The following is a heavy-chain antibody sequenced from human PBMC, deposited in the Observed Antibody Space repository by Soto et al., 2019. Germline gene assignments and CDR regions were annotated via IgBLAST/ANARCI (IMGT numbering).Heavy chain of an antibody. CDR3: ARGDVVVPAAMPAWAFDI. V-gene: IGHV3-21*01. J-gene: IGHJ3*02. D-gene: IGHD2-2*01. CDR2: ISSSSSYI. CDR1: GFTFSSYS. Sequence: GGSLRLSCAASGFTFSSYSMNWVRQAPGKGLEWVSSISSSSSYIYYADSVKGRFTISRDNAKNSLYRQMNSLRAEDTAVYYCARGDVVVPAAMPAWAFDIWGQGTMGTVSS.